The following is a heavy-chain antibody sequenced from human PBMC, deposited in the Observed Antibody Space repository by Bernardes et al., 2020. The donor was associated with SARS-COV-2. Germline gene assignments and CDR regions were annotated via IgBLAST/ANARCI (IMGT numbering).Heavy chain of an antibody. CDR3: AKSLAFTIREGFHP. CDR2: IYPGDSDT. Sequence: GESLKISCKGSGYSFTSHWIGWVRQMPGKGLEWMGVIYPGDSDTRYTPSFQGQVTISADKSINTAYLQWGSLKASDTAIYYCAKSLAFTIREGFHPWGQGTLVTVSS. CDR1: GYSFTSHW. V-gene: IGHV5-51*01. D-gene: IGHD3-3*01. J-gene: IGHJ5*02.